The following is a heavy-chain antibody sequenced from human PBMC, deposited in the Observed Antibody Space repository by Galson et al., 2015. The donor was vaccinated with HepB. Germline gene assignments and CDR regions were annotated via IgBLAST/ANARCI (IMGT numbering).Heavy chain of an antibody. CDR2: FDPEDGET. CDR3: ATDHRGYCTGGVCYRGV. J-gene: IGHJ6*04. V-gene: IGHV1-24*01. CDR1: GYTLTELS. D-gene: IGHD2-8*02. Sequence: SVKVSCKVSGYTLTELSMHWVRQAPGKGLEWMGGFDPEDGETIYAQKFQGRVTMTEDTSTDTAYMELSSLRSEDTAVYYCATDHRGYCTGGVCYRGVWGKGTTVTVSS.